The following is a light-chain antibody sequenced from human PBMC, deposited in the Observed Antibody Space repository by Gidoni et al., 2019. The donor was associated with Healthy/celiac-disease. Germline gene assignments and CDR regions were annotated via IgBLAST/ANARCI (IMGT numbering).Light chain of an antibody. Sequence: DIVLTQSPATLSLSPGERATLSCRASQSVSSYLAWYQQKPGQAPRLLIYDACNRATGIPARLSGSGSGTECTLTISSLEPEDFAVYYCQQRSNWPSCXGXTKVEIK. CDR2: DAC. CDR1: QSVSSY. J-gene: IGKJ4*01. CDR3: QQRSNWPS. V-gene: IGKV3-11*01.